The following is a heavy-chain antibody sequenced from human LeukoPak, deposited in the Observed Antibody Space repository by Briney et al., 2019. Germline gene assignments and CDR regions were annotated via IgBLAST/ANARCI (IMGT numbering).Heavy chain of an antibody. J-gene: IGHJ4*02. CDR1: GFTFGDYA. D-gene: IGHD3-10*01. V-gene: IGHV3-49*04. Sequence: GGSLRLSCTAFGFTFGDYAMSWVRQAPGKGLEWVGFIRSKAYGGTTEYAASVKGRFTISRDDSKSIAYLQMNSLKTEDTAVYYCTIEDDYADGEYYFDYWGQGTLVTVSS. CDR3: TIEDDYADGEYYFDY. CDR2: IRSKAYGGTT.